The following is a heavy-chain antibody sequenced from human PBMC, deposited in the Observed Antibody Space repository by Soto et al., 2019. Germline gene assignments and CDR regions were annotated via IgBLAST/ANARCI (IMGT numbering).Heavy chain of an antibody. CDR2: IIPIFGTA. Sequence: SVKVSCKASGGTFSSYAISWVRQAPGQGLEWMGGIIPIFGTANYAQKFQGRVTITADESTSTAYMELSSLRSEDTAVYYCASSVQLDDYYHYCGMDVWGQGTTVTVSS. CDR1: GGTFSSYA. CDR3: ASSVQLDDYYHYCGMDV. D-gene: IGHD1-1*01. V-gene: IGHV1-69*13. J-gene: IGHJ6*02.